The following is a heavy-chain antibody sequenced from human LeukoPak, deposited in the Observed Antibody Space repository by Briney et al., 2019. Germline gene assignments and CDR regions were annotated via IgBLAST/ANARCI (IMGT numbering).Heavy chain of an antibody. Sequence: GESLKISCKGSGYSFSNNWIAWVRQMPGKGLEWIGISHPGDTDIRYSPSFQGQVTISADESSNTAYLQWSSLKASDTAMYYCARRGSGGYNCDFWGQGTLVSVSS. D-gene: IGHD2-15*01. CDR3: ARRGSGGYNCDF. V-gene: IGHV5-51*01. CDR2: SHPGDTDI. CDR1: GYSFSNNW. J-gene: IGHJ4*02.